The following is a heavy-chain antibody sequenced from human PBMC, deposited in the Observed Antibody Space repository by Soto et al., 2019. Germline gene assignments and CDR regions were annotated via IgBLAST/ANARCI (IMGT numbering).Heavy chain of an antibody. Sequence: GGSLRLSCAAPGFSFSDAWMNWVRQAPGKGLEWVAVISYDGGNKYYADSVKGRFTISRDNSKNTLYLQMNSLRAEDTAVYYCAKVLPTYSSGWHSDDAFDIWGQGTMVTVSS. D-gene: IGHD6-19*01. CDR1: GFSFSDAW. CDR2: ISYDGGNK. CDR3: AKVLPTYSSGWHSDDAFDI. J-gene: IGHJ3*02. V-gene: IGHV3-30*18.